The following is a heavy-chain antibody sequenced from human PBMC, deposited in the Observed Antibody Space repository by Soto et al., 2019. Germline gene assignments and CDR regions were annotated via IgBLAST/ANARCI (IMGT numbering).Heavy chain of an antibody. Sequence: LRLSCAASGFTFSSYGMHWVRQAPGKGLEWVAVISYDGSNKYYADSVKGRFTISRDNSKNTLYLQMNSLRAEDTAVYYCAKDLWFGPHFFDYWGPGPLVTVSS. CDR2: ISYDGSNK. CDR1: GFTFSSYG. D-gene: IGHD3-10*01. CDR3: AKDLWFGPHFFDY. V-gene: IGHV3-30*18. J-gene: IGHJ4*02.